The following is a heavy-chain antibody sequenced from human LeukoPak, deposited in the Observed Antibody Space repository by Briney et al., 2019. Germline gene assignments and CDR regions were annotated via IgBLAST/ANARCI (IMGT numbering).Heavy chain of an antibody. D-gene: IGHD1-26*01. CDR2: IYTSGST. CDR3: ARDPRVGATPY. J-gene: IGHJ4*02. V-gene: IGHV4-61*02. CDR1: GGSISSGSYY. Sequence: SETLSLTCTVSGGSISSGSYYWSWIRQPAGKGLEWIGRIYTSGSTNYNPSLKSRVTISVDTSKNQFSLKLSSVTAADTAVYYCARDPRVGATPYWGQGTLATVSS.